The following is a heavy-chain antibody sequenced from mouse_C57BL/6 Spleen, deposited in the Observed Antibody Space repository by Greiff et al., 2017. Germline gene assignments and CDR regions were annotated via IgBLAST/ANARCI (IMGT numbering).Heavy chain of an antibody. CDR1: GYAFTNYL. Sequence: QVQLQQSGAELVRPGTSVKVSCKASGYAFTNYLIEWVKQRPGQGLEWIGVINPGSGGTNYNEKFKGTATLTADKSSSTAYMQLRSLTSEDSAVYFCARVDYYGTRTGYFDYWGQGTTRTVSS. D-gene: IGHD1-1*01. J-gene: IGHJ2*01. CDR2: INPGSGGT. V-gene: IGHV1-54*01. CDR3: ARVDYYGTRTGYFDY.